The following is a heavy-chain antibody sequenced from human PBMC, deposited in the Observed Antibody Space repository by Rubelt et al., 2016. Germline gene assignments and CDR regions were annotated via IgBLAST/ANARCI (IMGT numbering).Heavy chain of an antibody. CDR3: ARDVGDYGGNPYYYYYGMDV. J-gene: IGHJ6*02. D-gene: IGHD4-23*01. V-gene: IGHV4-39*07. CDR2: SGST. Sequence: SGSTYYNPSLKSRVTISVDTSKNQFSLKLSSVTAADTAVYYCARDVGDYGGNPYYYYYGMDVWGQGTTVTVSS.